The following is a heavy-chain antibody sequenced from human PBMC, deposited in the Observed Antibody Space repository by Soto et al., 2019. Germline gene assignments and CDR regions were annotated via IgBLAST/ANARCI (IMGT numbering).Heavy chain of an antibody. CDR3: AREEYYDFWSGYLRSFDY. J-gene: IGHJ4*02. CDR1: GFTFSSYG. Sequence: QVQLVESGGGVVQPGRSLRLSCAASGFTFSSYGMHWVRQAPGKGLEWVAVIWYDGSNKYYADSVKGRFTISRDNSKNPLYLQMNSLRAEDTAVYYCAREEYYDFWSGYLRSFDYWGQGTLVTVSS. V-gene: IGHV3-33*01. D-gene: IGHD3-3*01. CDR2: IWYDGSNK.